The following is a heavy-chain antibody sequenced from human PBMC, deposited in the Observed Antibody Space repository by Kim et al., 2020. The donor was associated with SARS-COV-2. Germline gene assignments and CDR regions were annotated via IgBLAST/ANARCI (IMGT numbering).Heavy chain of an antibody. Sequence: ASVKVSCKASGYTFTSYAMHWVRQAPGQRLEWMGWINAGNGNTKYSQKFQGRVTITRDTSASTAYMELSSLRSEDTAVYYCARAPGYNWNDGAQGWFDPWGQGTLVTVSS. J-gene: IGHJ5*02. CDR3: ARAPGYNWNDGAQGWFDP. V-gene: IGHV1-3*01. CDR2: INAGNGNT. CDR1: GYTFTSYA. D-gene: IGHD1-1*01.